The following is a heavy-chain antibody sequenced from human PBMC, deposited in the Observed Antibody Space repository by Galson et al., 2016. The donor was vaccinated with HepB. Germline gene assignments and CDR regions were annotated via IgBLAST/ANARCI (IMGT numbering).Heavy chain of an antibody. V-gene: IGHV3-30*18. J-gene: IGHJ6*02. D-gene: IGHD1-26*01. CDR1: GFTFSSYA. CDR3: AKEPAPVGSYGVYYYYGMDV. CDR2: ISYAGSNK. Sequence: SLRLSCAASGFTFSSYAMYWVRQAPGKGLEWVAVISYAGSNKYYADSVKGRFTISRDNSKNTLFLQMNSLRAEDTAVYYCAKEPAPVGSYGVYYYYGMDVWGQGTTATVSS.